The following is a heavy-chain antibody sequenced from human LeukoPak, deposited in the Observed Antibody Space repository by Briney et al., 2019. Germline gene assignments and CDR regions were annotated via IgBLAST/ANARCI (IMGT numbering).Heavy chain of an antibody. J-gene: IGHJ4*02. CDR3: ARDAIAVADSYYFDY. CDR1: GGSFSGYY. CDR2: IYTSGST. Sequence: PSETLSLTCAVYGGSFSGYYWSWIRQPAGKGLEWIGRIYTSGSTNYNPSLKSRVTMSVDTSKNQFSLKLSSVTAADTAVYYCARDAIAVADSYYFDYWGQGTLVTVSS. D-gene: IGHD6-19*01. V-gene: IGHV4-4*07.